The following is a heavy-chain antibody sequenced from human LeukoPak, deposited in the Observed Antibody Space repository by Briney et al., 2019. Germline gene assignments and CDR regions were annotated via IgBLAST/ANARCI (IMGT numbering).Heavy chain of an antibody. CDR2: IRYDGSNK. D-gene: IGHD3-3*01. J-gene: IGHJ4*02. Sequence: GESLRPSCAASGFTFSNYGMHWVRQAPGKGLEWVAFIRYDGSNKYYADSVKGRFTISRDNSKNTLYLQMNSLRAEDTAVYYCARGPSISFWGQGTLVTVSS. V-gene: IGHV3-30*02. CDR3: ARGPSISF. CDR1: GFTFSNYG.